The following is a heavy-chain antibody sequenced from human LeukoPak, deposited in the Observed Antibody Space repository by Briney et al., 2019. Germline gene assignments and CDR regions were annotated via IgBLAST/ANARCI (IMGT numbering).Heavy chain of an antibody. CDR1: GYTFTSYG. D-gene: IGHD6-6*01. Sequence: GASVKVSCKASGYTFTSYGISWVRQAPGQGLEWMGWISAYNGNTNYAQKLQGRVTMTTDTSTSTAYMELRSLRSDDTAVYYCARDFEYSGSWPVSGFDPWGQGTLVTVSS. J-gene: IGHJ5*02. CDR3: ARDFEYSGSWPVSGFDP. CDR2: ISAYNGNT. V-gene: IGHV1-18*01.